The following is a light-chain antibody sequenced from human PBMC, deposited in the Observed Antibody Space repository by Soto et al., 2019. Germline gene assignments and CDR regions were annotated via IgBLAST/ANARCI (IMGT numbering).Light chain of an antibody. V-gene: IGKV1-6*01. CDR2: AAS. CDR1: QGISSY. CDR3: LLDFSYFWA. J-gene: IGKJ1*01. Sequence: IQMTHSPSTLSASTGDRVTITCRASQGISSYLAWYQQKPGKVPKLLIYAASTLQSGVPSRFSGSRSGTDFTLTISSLQPEDFATYYCLLDFSYFWAFGQGTKVDIK.